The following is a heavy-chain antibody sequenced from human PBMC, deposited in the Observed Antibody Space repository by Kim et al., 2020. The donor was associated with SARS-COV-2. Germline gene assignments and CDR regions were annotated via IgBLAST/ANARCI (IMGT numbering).Heavy chain of an antibody. D-gene: IGHD3-9*01. Sequence: FTISRDNAKNSLYLQMNSLRDEDTAVYYCASSRKYYDIVTGYIRGLDFDYWGQGTLVTVSS. CDR3: ASSRKYYDIVTGYIRGLDFDY. J-gene: IGHJ4*02. V-gene: IGHV3-48*02.